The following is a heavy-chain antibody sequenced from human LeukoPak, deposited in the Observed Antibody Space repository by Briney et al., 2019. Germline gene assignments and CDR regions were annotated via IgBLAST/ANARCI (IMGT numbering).Heavy chain of an antibody. J-gene: IGHJ5*02. CDR1: GYSFTSYW. D-gene: IGHD3-10*01. Sequence: PGESLKISCKGSGYSFTSYWIGWVCQMPGKGLEWMGIIYPGDSDTRYSPSFQGQVTISADKSISTAYLQWSSLKASDTAMYYCARTPGVYYYGSGGYRNNWFDPWGQGTLVTVSS. V-gene: IGHV5-51*01. CDR3: ARTPGVYYYGSGGYRNNWFDP. CDR2: IYPGDSDT.